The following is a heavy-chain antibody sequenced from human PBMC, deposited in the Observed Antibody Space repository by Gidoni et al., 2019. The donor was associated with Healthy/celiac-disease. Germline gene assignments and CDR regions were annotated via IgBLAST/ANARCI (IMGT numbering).Heavy chain of an antibody. J-gene: IGHJ5*02. CDR3: ARRWTTSREFDP. CDR1: GGSISSGSYY. Sequence: QLQLQESGPGLVKPSETLSLTCTVSGGSISSGSYYWGWIRQPPGKGLEWISSIYYSGSTYYNPSLKSRVTVSVDTSKNQFSLKLSSVTAADTAVYYCARRWTTSREFDPWGQGTLVTVSS. V-gene: IGHV4-39*01. D-gene: IGHD1-26*01. CDR2: IYYSGST.